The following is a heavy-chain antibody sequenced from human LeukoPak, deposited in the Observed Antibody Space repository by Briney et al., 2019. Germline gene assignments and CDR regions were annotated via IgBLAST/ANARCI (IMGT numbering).Heavy chain of an antibody. V-gene: IGHV5-51*01. CDR1: GYSFTSYW. J-gene: IGHJ4*02. D-gene: IGHD2-2*02. CDR2: IYPGDSDT. Sequence: PGESLKISCKGSGYSFTSYWIAWVRQMPGKGLEWMGIIYPGDSDTRYSPSFQGQVTISADKSISTAYLPWSSLQASGTAMYYCARLYCSSTSCYTGSSYYFDYWGQGTLVTVSS. CDR3: ARLYCSSTSCYTGSSYYFDY.